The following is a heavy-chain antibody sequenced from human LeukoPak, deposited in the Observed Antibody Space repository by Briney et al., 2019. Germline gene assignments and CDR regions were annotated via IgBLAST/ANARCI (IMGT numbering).Heavy chain of an antibody. Sequence: GGSLRLSCAASGVTFSRYWMHWVRQAPGKGLDWVALIWDDGNNKYYADSVKGRFTISRDNSKNTLYLQMNSLRAEDTAVYYCARDNGEWRLNWFDRWGQGTLVTVSS. CDR2: IWDDGNNK. J-gene: IGHJ5*02. CDR1: GVTFSRYW. D-gene: IGHD2-8*01. V-gene: IGHV3-33*08. CDR3: ARDNGEWRLNWFDR.